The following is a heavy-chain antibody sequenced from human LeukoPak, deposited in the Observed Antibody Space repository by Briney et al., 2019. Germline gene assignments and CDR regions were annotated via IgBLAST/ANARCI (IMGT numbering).Heavy chain of an antibody. Sequence: ASVKVSCKASGYTFTSYGISWVRQAPGQGLEWMGWISAYNGNTNYAQKLQGRVTMTTDTSTSTAHMELRSLRSDDTAVYYCARTTYYYDSSGYYPLRYWGQGTLVTVSS. J-gene: IGHJ4*02. V-gene: IGHV1-18*01. D-gene: IGHD3-22*01. CDR3: ARTTYYYDSSGYYPLRY. CDR2: ISAYNGNT. CDR1: GYTFTSYG.